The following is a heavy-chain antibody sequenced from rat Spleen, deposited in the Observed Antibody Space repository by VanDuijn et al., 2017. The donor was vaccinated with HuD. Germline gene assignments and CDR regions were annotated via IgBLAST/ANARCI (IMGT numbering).Heavy chain of an antibody. CDR3: ARDGSGDDFDY. J-gene: IGHJ2*01. CDR2: IWTGGST. CDR1: GFSLTSYH. D-gene: IGHD3-7*01. V-gene: IGHV2-43*01. Sequence: QVQLKESGPGLVQPSQTLSLTCTVSGFSLTSYHVSWVRQPPGKGLEWMGVIWTGGSTASNSLLKSRLNISRDTSKSQVFLKMNSLQTEDTATYYCARDGSGDDFDYWGQGVMVTVSS.